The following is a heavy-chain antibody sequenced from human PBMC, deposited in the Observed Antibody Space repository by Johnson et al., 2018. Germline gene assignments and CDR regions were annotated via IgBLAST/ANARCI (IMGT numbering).Heavy chain of an antibody. V-gene: IGHV1-69*05. CDR1: GGTFSSYA. J-gene: IGHJ6*02. D-gene: IGHD1-14*01. CDR2: IIPIFGTA. CDR3: AQHLRGRITGTTAHYFSGMDV. Sequence: QVQLVQSGAEVKKPGSSVKVSCKASGGTFSSYAISWVRQAPGQGLEWMGGIIPIFGTANYAQKFQGRVTLPSDESTSTAYMEWRSLRSEDPAVCYCAQHLRGRITGTTAHYFSGMDVWGQGTTGTVSS.